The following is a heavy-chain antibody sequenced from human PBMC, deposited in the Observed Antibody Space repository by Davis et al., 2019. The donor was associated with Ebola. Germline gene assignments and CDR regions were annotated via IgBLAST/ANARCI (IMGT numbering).Heavy chain of an antibody. CDR1: GYTFAIYY. D-gene: IGHD1-1*01. V-gene: IGHV1-18*04. CDR2: ISAFNGDT. Sequence: ASVKVSCKASGYTFAIYYVHWVRQAPGHRLEWMGWISAFNGDTNYAQKFQDRVTMTTDTSTSTAYMELTSLRSDDTAVYYCARDNVAGTGWFDPWGQGTLVTVSS. J-gene: IGHJ5*02. CDR3: ARDNVAGTGWFDP.